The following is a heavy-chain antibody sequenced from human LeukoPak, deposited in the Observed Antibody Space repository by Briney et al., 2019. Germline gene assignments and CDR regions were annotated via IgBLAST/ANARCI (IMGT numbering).Heavy chain of an antibody. CDR3: ARDVFRANYDFWSGYINWFDP. D-gene: IGHD3-3*01. Sequence: GASVKVSCKASGGTFSSYAISWVRQAPGQWLEWMGGIVPIFGTANYAQKFQGRVTITADKSTSTAYMELSSLRSEDTAVYYCARDVFRANYDFWSGYINWFDPWGQGTLVTVSS. V-gene: IGHV1-69*06. J-gene: IGHJ5*02. CDR2: IVPIFGTA. CDR1: GGTFSSYA.